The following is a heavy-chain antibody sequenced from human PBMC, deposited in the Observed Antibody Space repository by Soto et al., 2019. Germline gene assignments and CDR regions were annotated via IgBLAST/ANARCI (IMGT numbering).Heavy chain of an antibody. CDR2: ITNRSIDM. D-gene: IGHD2-2*01. V-gene: IGHV3-21*01. Sequence: EVQLVESGGGLVKPGESLRLSCAASGFTFSNYNINWVRQAPGKGLEWVSSITNRSIDMYYADSVKGRFTISRDDAKNSLSLQMNGLRAEDTAVYFCVRESYPAKAFDIWGQGTMVTVSS. CDR3: VRESYPAKAFDI. J-gene: IGHJ3*02. CDR1: GFTFSNYN.